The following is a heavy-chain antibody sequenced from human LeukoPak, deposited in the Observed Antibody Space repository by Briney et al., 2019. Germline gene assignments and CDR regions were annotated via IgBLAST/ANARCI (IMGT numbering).Heavy chain of an antibody. J-gene: IGHJ3*02. CDR3: ARLRIGGKQWLDPGGGFDI. CDR1: GGAISWRYYY. V-gene: IGHV4-39*02. CDR2: IHYSGST. Sequence: SETLSLSCTVSGGAISWRYYYWGWIRQPPGKGLEWIGTIHYSGSTYYKSSLKSRVTISVDTSKNDFSLNLTSVTAADTALYYCARLRIGGKQWLDPGGGFDIWGQGTLVTVSS. D-gene: IGHD6-19*01.